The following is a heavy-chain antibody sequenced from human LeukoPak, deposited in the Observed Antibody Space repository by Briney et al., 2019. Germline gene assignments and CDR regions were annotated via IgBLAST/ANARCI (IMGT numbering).Heavy chain of an antibody. J-gene: IGHJ4*02. Sequence: GRPLRLSCAASGFTLSSYAMSWVRQAPGKGLEWVSAISDTGNTYHADSVKGRFTISRDSSKNTLFLQMNRLRPEDAAVYYCAKAPVTTCRGAFCYPFDYWGLGTLVTVSS. CDR3: AKAPVTTCRGAFCYPFDY. CDR2: ISDTGNT. D-gene: IGHD2-15*01. CDR1: GFTLSSYA. V-gene: IGHV3-23*01.